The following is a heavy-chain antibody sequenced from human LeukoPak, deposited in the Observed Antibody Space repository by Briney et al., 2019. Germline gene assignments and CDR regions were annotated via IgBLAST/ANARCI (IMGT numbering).Heavy chain of an antibody. Sequence: QAGGSLRLSCAASGFTFSSYAMNWVRQAPGKGLEWVSISGSGGDTYYADSVKGRFTISRDNSKNTLYLQMNSLRAEDTAVYYCAKARGATYGTYYFDYWGKGTLVTVSS. CDR1: GFTFSSYA. CDR2: ISGSGGDT. D-gene: IGHD4/OR15-4a*01. J-gene: IGHJ4*02. V-gene: IGHV3-23*01. CDR3: AKARGATYGTYYFDY.